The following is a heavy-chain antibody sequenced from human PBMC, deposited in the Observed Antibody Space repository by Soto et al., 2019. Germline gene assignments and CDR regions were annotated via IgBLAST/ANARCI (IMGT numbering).Heavy chain of an antibody. V-gene: IGHV3-73*01. CDR1: GFTFSGSA. J-gene: IGHJ6*03. Sequence: PGESLKISCAASGFTFSGSAMHWVRQASGKGLEWVGRIRSKGNNYATAYGASLKGRFTISRDDSKNTAYLQVNSLNTEDTAVYYCSRQASDFWSGKPQYYMDVWGKGTTVTVSS. D-gene: IGHD3-3*01. CDR2: IRSKGNNYAT. CDR3: SRQASDFWSGKPQYYMDV.